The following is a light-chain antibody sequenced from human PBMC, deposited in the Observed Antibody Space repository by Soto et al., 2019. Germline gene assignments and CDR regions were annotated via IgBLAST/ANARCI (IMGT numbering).Light chain of an antibody. CDR1: SSNIGNNY. CDR2: DNN. Sequence: VLTQPPSVSAAPGQKVTISCSGSSSNIGNNYVSWYQQVPGTAPKLLIYDNNKRPSGIPDRFSGSNSGTSATLGITGLQTGDEADYYCGTWDSSLSASVFGTGTKVTVL. V-gene: IGLV1-51*01. CDR3: GTWDSSLSASV. J-gene: IGLJ1*01.